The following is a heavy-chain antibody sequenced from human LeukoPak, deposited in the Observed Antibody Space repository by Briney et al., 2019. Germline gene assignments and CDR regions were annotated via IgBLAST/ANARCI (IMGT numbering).Heavy chain of an antibody. D-gene: IGHD4-23*01. CDR3: ARDYGGSSPFDY. CDR2: ISSSGSDI. CDR1: GFTFSNYE. Sequence: GGSLRLSCAASGFTFSNYEMHWLRQAPGEGLEWVSYISSSGSDIYYADSVKGRFTISRDNAKNSLYLHMNSLRAEDTAVYYCARDYGGSSPFDYWGQGTLVTVSS. V-gene: IGHV3-48*03. J-gene: IGHJ4*02.